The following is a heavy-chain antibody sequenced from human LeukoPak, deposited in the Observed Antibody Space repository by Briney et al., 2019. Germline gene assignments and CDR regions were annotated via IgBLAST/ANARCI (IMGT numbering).Heavy chain of an antibody. CDR2: IYHSGST. Sequence: SETLSLTCAVSGYSISSGYYWGWIRPPPGKGQEWIGMIYHSGSTYYNPSLKSRVTISVDTSKNQFSLKLSSVTAADTAVYYCARLPQYCSSTSCSLYYFDYWGQGTLVTVSS. CDR1: GYSISSGYY. D-gene: IGHD2-2*01. CDR3: ARLPQYCSSTSCSLYYFDY. J-gene: IGHJ4*02. V-gene: IGHV4-38-2*01.